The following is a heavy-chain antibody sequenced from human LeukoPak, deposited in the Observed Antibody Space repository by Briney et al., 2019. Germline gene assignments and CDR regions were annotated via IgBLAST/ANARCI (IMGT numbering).Heavy chain of an antibody. V-gene: IGHV4-59*11. Sequence: SETLSLTCTVSGGSLSGHYWTWVRQPPGEGLEWIGQIHYSGKADYNPSLRSRITISVDTSKNQMSLKVTSVTAADTAVYYCARFGVDYDMDVWGQGTTATVS. J-gene: IGHJ6*02. CDR3: ARFGVDYDMDV. CDR2: IHYSGKA. CDR1: GGSLSGHY. D-gene: IGHD3-16*01.